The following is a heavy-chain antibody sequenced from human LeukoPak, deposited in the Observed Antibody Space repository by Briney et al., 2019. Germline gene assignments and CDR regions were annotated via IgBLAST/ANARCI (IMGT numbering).Heavy chain of an antibody. CDR1: GGSFSGYY. Sequence: SETLSLTCAVYGGSFSGYYWSWIRQPPGKGLEWIGEINHSGSTNHNPSLKSRVTISVDTSKNQFSLKLSSVTAADTAVYYCARGQLRYCSSTSCPRGAFDIWGQGTMVTVAS. D-gene: IGHD2-2*01. CDR3: ARGQLRYCSSTSCPRGAFDI. CDR2: INHSGST. V-gene: IGHV4-34*01. J-gene: IGHJ3*02.